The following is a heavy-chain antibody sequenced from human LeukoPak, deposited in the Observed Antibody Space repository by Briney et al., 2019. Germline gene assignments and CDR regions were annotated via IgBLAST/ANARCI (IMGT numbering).Heavy chain of an antibody. V-gene: IGHV3-23*01. CDR3: EKKAPYYYDRSGSYVEC. J-gene: IGHJ4*02. CDR1: GFTFSSYA. D-gene: IGHD3-22*01. CDR2: INGSGGST. Sequence: GGSLRLSCAASGFTFSSYAMSWVRQAPGKGLEWVSAINGSGGSTYYADSVKGRFTISRNNSKNTLYLQMNSLRAEETDGQYCEKKAPYYYDRSGSYVECWGQGTLVTVSS.